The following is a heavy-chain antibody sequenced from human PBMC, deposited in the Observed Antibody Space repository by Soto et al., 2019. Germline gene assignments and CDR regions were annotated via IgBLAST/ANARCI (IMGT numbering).Heavy chain of an antibody. V-gene: IGHV4-30-4*01. J-gene: IGHJ3*02. Sequence: SETLSLTCTVSGGPISSGDYYWSWIRQPPGKGLEWIGYIYYSGSTYYNPSLKSRVTISVDTSKNQFSLKLSSVTAADTAVYYCATLGYSGYSDAFDIWGQGTTVTVSS. CDR2: IYYSGST. CDR1: GGPISSGDYY. D-gene: IGHD5-12*01. CDR3: ATLGYSGYSDAFDI.